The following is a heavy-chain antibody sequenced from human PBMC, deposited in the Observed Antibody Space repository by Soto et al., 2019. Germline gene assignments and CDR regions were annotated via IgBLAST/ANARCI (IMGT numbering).Heavy chain of an antibody. CDR2: IREDGGEK. V-gene: IGHV3-7*01. CDR1: GLTFSSYW. D-gene: IGHD3-10*01. J-gene: IGHJ5*02. CDR3: ARWEAIGVDP. Sequence: EQLVESAGGLVQPGGSLRLSCAASGLTFSSYWMTWVRQAPGKGLEWVANIREDGGEKNYVDSVKGRFAISRDNAKNSLQLQMNCLRVEDVSVYCGARWEAIGVDPWGQGTLVTVSS.